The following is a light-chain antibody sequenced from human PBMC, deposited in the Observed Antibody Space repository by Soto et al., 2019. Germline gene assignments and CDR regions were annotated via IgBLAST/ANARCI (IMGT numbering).Light chain of an antibody. CDR1: SSNIGGDS. J-gene: IGLJ2*01. CDR3: AAWDDSLDGPV. CDR2: SND. Sequence: QAVVTQPPSASGTPGQRVTISCSGSSSNIGGDSVNWYQQLPGTAPKLLIYSNDQRPSGVPDRFSGSKSGTSASLAISGLQSEDEADYYCAAWDDSLDGPVFGGGTKLTVL. V-gene: IGLV1-44*01.